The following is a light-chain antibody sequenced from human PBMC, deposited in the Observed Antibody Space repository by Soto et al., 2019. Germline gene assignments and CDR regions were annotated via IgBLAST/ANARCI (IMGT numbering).Light chain of an antibody. CDR3: AAWDDSLNGHI. CDR1: SSKIGSNS. CDR2: SSN. V-gene: IGLV1-44*01. J-gene: IGLJ1*01. Sequence: QSVLTQPHSASGTPGQRVTISCSGSSSKIGSNSVHWFQQVPGTAPKPLIYSSNQRPSGVPVRFSGSKSGTSASLAFIGFQSEDEADYYCAAWDDSLNGHIFGTGTKVTVL.